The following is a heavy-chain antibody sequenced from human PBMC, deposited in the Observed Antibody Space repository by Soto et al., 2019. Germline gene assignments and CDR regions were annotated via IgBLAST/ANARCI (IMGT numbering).Heavy chain of an antibody. CDR2: IIPIFGTA. D-gene: IGHD1-20*01. V-gene: IGHV1-69*13. CDR3: ARAGYKTTPYYYYGIDV. CDR1: GGTFSSYA. J-gene: IGHJ6*02. Sequence: SVKVSCKASGGTFSSYAISWVRQAPGQGLEWMGGIIPIFGTANYAQKFQGRVTITADESTSTAYMELSSLRSEDTAVYYCARAGYKTTPYYYYGIDVWGQGTTVTVSS.